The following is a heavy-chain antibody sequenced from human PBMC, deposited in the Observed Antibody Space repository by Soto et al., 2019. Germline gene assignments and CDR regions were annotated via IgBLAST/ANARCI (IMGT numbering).Heavy chain of an antibody. CDR1: GGSFSGYY. CDR2: INHSGST. V-gene: IGHV4-34*01. D-gene: IGHD2-2*01. CDR3: ARADIVVVPAAMYGGWFDP. Sequence: QVQLQQWGAGLLKPSETLSLTCAVYGGSFSGYYWSWIRQPPGKGLEWIGEINHSGSTNYNPSLKSRVTISVDTSKNQFSLKLSSVTAAATAVYYCARADIVVVPAAMYGGWFDPWGQGTLVTVSS. J-gene: IGHJ5*02.